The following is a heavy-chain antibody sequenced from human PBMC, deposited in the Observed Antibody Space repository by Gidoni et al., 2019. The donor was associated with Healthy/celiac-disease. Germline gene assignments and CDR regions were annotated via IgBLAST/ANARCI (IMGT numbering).Heavy chain of an antibody. D-gene: IGHD3-10*01. CDR3: ARGGRTGFGDYYGSGFDY. Sequence: QVQLVESGGGVVQPGRSLRLSCADSGLTFRSYAMHWVRQAPGKGLEWVAVISYDGSNKYYADSVKGRFTISRDNSKNTLYLQMNSLRAEDTAVYYCARGGRTGFGDYYGSGFDYWGQGTLVTVSS. J-gene: IGHJ4*02. CDR2: ISYDGSNK. V-gene: IGHV3-30-3*01. CDR1: GLTFRSYA.